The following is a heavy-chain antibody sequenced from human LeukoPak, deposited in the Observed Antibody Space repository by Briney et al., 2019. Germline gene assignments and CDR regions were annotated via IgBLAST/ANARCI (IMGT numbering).Heavy chain of an antibody. D-gene: IGHD6-19*01. V-gene: IGHV3-30*02. J-gene: IGHJ3*02. CDR2: IRFDGTNK. CDR1: GFTFSSYG. Sequence: GGSLRLSCAASGFTFSSYGMHWVRQAPGKGLECVSFIRFDGTNKYYADSVKGRFTISRDNSKNTLYLQMNSLRAEDTAVYYRARGASVVAGNDNAFDIWGQGTMVTVSS. CDR3: ARGASVVAGNDNAFDI.